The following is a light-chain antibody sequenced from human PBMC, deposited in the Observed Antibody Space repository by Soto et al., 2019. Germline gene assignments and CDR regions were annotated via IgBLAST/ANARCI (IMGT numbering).Light chain of an antibody. Sequence: DIQMTQSPSSLSASVGDRVTITCRASQSISTYLNWYQHKPGKAPKLLIYATSTLQSGVPSRFSGSGSGTHFTLTISNLQPEDFASYYCQQTYSSVLSFGGGTKVEIK. CDR2: ATS. V-gene: IGKV1-39*01. CDR3: QQTYSSVLS. J-gene: IGKJ4*01. CDR1: QSISTY.